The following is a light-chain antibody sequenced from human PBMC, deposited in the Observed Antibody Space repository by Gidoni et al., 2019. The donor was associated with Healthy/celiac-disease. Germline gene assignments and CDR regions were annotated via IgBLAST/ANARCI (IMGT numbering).Light chain of an antibody. V-gene: IGKV3-15*01. CDR1: QSVRSN. J-gene: IGKJ1*01. Sequence: EIVMTQSPATLSVSPGERATLPCRASQSVRSNLAWYQQKPGQAPSLLIYGASTRATGIPARCSGSGSGTEFTLTISSLQSEDFAVYYCQQYNNWPRTFGQXTKVEIK. CDR3: QQYNNWPRT. CDR2: GAS.